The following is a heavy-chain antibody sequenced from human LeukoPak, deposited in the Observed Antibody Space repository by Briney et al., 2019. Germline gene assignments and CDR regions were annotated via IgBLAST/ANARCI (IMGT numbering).Heavy chain of an antibody. Sequence: GESLKISCQASGYSFTSSWIGWARQMPGKGLEWMAIINPGDSDTRYSPSFQGQVTISADKSISTVYLQWGSLKASDTAMYYCARQLDCSSTSCSVGLDYWGQGTLVTVSS. CDR2: INPGDSDT. J-gene: IGHJ4*02. CDR1: GYSFTSSW. V-gene: IGHV5-51*01. D-gene: IGHD2-2*01. CDR3: ARQLDCSSTSCSVGLDY.